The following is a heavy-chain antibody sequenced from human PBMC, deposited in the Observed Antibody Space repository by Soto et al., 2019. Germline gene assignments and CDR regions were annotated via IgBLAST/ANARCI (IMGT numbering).Heavy chain of an antibody. D-gene: IGHD2-8*01. CDR3: ARDRLGVSVTGGGFDS. CDR2: ISPYNGNT. J-gene: IGHJ4*02. V-gene: IGHV1-18*01. CDR1: GYTFSNCG. Sequence: ASVKVSCKASGYTFSNCGLSWVRQAPGQGLELMGWISPYNGNTNYAQKLQGRLTMTTDTSTSTAYMELRSLRSDDTAVYYCARDRLGVSVTGGGFDSWGQGTLVTVSS.